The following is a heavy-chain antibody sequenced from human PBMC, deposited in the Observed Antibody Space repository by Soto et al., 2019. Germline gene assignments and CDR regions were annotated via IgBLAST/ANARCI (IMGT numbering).Heavy chain of an antibody. CDR2: SNSDASTT. CDR1: GFPFSSYW. J-gene: IGHJ1*01. CDR3: ARGYYGSEGTEYFQL. Sequence: EVQLVESGGDLVHPGGSLILSCTASGFPFSSYWMHWVRQAPGKGLVWISRSNSDASTTTYADSVKGRFTISRDNAENTRCLQMNSLRVDDTAVYYCARGYYGSEGTEYFQLWGRGTLVTVSS. D-gene: IGHD3-10*01. V-gene: IGHV3-74*03.